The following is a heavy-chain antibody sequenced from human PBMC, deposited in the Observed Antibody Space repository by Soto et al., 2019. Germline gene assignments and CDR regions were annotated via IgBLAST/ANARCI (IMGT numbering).Heavy chain of an antibody. CDR2: MQPSTGRT. J-gene: IGHJ4*02. CDR1: GYSFTSLD. V-gene: IGHV1-8*01. CDR3: ARGVSAGVDY. Sequence: GASVNVSFKASGYSFTSLDINWVRQTAGQGLEWMGWMQPSTGRTGYAQKFQGRVTMTRDTSINTAYMELTTLTSDDTAFYYCARGVSAGVDYWGQGTLVTVSS. D-gene: IGHD1-26*01.